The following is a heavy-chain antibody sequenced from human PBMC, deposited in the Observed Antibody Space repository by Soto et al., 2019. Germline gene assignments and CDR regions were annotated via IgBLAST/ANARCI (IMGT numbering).Heavy chain of an antibody. CDR1: GYTFISYG. CDR2: ISTYHHYA. CDR3: ERNASCNDMDV. V-gene: IGHV1-18*04. J-gene: IGHJ6*02. D-gene: IGHD3-10*01. Sequence: ASVKVSCKASGYTFISYGISWVRQAPGQGLEWMGWISTYHHYAKYTQKLQGRVTMTTDTSTSTAYMELRSLKSDDTAVYYCERNASCNDMDVWGQGTTVTVSS.